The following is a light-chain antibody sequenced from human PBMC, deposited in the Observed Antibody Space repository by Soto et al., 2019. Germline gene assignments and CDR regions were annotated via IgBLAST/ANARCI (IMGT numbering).Light chain of an antibody. J-gene: IGKJ4*01. Sequence: EIVLTQSPATLSLSPGERATLSCRASQSLSSYLAWYQQKPGQAPRLLIYDASNRATGIPARFSGSGSWTDFTLTISSLEPEDFAVYYCQQRSNWLTFGGGTKVEIK. V-gene: IGKV3-11*01. CDR1: QSLSSY. CDR2: DAS. CDR3: QQRSNWLT.